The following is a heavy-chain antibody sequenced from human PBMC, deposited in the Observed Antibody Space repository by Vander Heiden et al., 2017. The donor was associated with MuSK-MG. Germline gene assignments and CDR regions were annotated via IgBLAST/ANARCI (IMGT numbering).Heavy chain of an antibody. J-gene: IGHJ6*02. Sequence: EVQLLDSGGGLVQPGGSLRLSCRASGFIFSDYAMNWVRQAPGKGLEWVSTIAAAGTYYADSVKGRFTISRDNSKSTLYLQMSSLRAEDTAVYYCAKGLTTVDVWGQGTTVTVSS. CDR2: IAAAGT. D-gene: IGHD1-1*01. V-gene: IGHV3-23*01. CDR3: AKGLTTVDV. CDR1: GFIFSDYA.